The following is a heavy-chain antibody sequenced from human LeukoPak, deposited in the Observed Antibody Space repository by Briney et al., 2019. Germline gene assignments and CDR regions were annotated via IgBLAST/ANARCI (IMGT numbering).Heavy chain of an antibody. CDR1: GFTFCDYA. CDR2: IRSKAYGGTT. D-gene: IGHD3-3*01. V-gene: IGHV3-49*03. J-gene: IGHJ4*02. Sequence: GGSLRLSCTASGFTFCDYAMSWFRQAPGKGLEWVGFIRSKAYGGTTEYAASVKGRFTISRDDSKSIAYLQMNSLKTEDTAVYYCTSATITIFGVVPIDYWGQGTLVTVSS. CDR3: TSATITIFGVVPIDY.